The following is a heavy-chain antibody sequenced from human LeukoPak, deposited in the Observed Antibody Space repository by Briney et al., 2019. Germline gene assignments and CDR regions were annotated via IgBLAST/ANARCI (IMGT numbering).Heavy chain of an antibody. CDR2: INHSGST. V-gene: IGHV4-34*01. Sequence: SETLSLTCAVCGGSFSGYYWSWIRQPPGKGLEWIGEINHSGSTNYNPSLKSRVTISVDTSKSQFSLKLSSVTAADTAVYYCARGRSSDYWGQGTLVTVSS. CDR3: ARGRSSDY. J-gene: IGHJ4*02. CDR1: GGSFSGYY.